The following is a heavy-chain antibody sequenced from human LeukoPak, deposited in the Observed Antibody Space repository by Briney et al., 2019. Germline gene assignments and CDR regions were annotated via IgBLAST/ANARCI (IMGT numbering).Heavy chain of an antibody. CDR2: INHSGST. Sequence: LSETLSLTCAVYGGSFSGYYWSWIRQPPGKGLEWIGEINHSGSTNYNPSLKSRATISVDTSKNQFSLELSSVTAADTAVYYCARVPYGSGSYQDYGGQGTLVTVSS. D-gene: IGHD3-10*01. CDR3: ARVPYGSGSYQDY. J-gene: IGHJ4*02. CDR1: GGSFSGYY. V-gene: IGHV4-34*01.